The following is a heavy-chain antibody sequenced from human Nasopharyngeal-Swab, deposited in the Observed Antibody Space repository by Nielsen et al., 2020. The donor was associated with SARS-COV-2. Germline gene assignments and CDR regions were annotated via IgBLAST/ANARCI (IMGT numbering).Heavy chain of an antibody. Sequence: GGPLSLSCAASGFIFRSYAMSWVRQAPGKGLEWVSAISGSGGSTYYADSVKGRFTISRDNSKNTLYLQMNSLRAEDTAVYYCAKGYSGYPRNNWFDPWGQGTLVTVSS. CDR2: ISGSGGST. V-gene: IGHV3-23*01. D-gene: IGHD5-12*01. CDR3: AKGYSGYPRNNWFDP. J-gene: IGHJ5*02. CDR1: GFIFRSYA.